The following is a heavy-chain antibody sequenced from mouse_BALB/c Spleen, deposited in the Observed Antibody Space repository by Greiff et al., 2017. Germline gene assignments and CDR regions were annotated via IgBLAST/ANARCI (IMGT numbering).Heavy chain of an antibody. D-gene: IGHD2-3*01. V-gene: IGHV3-2*02. J-gene: IGHJ2*01. CDR2: ISYSGST. CDR1: GYSITSDYA. Sequence: EVKVEESGPGLVKPSQSLSLTCTVTGYSITSDYAWNWIRQFPGNKLEWMGYISYSGSTSYNPSLKSRISITRDTSKNQFFLQLNSVTTEDTATYYCAREDGLLGGDYWGQGTTLTVSS. CDR3: AREDGLLGGDY.